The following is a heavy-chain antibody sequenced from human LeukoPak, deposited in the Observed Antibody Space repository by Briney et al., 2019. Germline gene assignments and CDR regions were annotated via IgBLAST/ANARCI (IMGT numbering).Heavy chain of an antibody. CDR1: GGSISSYY. J-gene: IGHJ4*02. V-gene: IGHV4-59*01. D-gene: IGHD3-22*01. CDR3: ARGGWNKFDY. CDR2: IFYSGTT. Sequence: PSETLSLTCTVSGGSISSYYWSWVRQPPGKGLEWIGFIFYSGTTNYNPSLKSRVTISVDTSKNQFSLKLSSVTAADTAVYYCARGGWNKFDYWGQGTLVTVSS.